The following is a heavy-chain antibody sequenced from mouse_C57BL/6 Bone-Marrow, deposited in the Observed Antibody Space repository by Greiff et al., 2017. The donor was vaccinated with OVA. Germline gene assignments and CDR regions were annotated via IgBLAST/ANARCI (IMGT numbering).Heavy chain of an antibody. CDR3: APVYFDY. CDR2: IDPSDSYT. J-gene: IGHJ2*01. V-gene: IGHV1-59*01. Sequence: VQLQQPGAELVRPGTSVKLSCKASGYTFTSYWMHWVKQRPGQGLEWIGVIDPSDSYTNSNQKFKGKATFTVDTSSSTAYMQLSSLTSEDSAVYYCAPVYFDYWGQGTTLTVSS. CDR1: GYTFTSYW.